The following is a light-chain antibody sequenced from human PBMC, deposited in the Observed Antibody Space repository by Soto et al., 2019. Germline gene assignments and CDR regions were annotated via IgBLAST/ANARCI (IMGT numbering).Light chain of an antibody. J-gene: IGLJ3*02. CDR2: SNS. CDR1: SSNIGAGFG. Sequence: QSVLTQPPSVSGALGQRVTISCTGSSSNIGAGFGVQWYQQHPGTAPKLLIYSNSDRPSGVPDRFSGSKSGTSASLAITGLEAEDGADYYYQSCENSLSVNWVFGGVTKRPS. V-gene: IGLV1-40*01. CDR3: QSCENSLSVNWV.